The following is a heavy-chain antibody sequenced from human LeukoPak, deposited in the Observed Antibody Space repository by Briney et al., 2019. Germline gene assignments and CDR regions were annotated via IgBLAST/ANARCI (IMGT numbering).Heavy chain of an antibody. CDR2: IIPIFGAA. J-gene: IGHJ6*03. CDR1: GGTFSRYA. Sequence: ASVKVSCKASGGTFSRYAISWVRQAPGQGLEWMGGIIPIFGAANYAQKFQGRVTITTDESTSTAHMELSSLRSEDTAVYYCASLPPYDYVWGSYRLPFASYMDVWGKGTTVTVSS. CDR3: ASLPPYDYVWGSYRLPFASYMDV. D-gene: IGHD3-16*02. V-gene: IGHV1-69*05.